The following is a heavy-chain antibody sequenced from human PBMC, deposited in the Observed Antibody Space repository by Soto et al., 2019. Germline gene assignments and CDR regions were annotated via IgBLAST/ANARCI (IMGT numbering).Heavy chain of an antibody. Sequence: GASVKVSCKASGYTFTSYYMHWVRQAPGQGLEWMGIIDPSGGSTSYAQKFQGRVTMTRDTSTSTVYMELSSLRSEDTAVYYCARAAAGTDDYYYYGMDVWGQGTTVTVSS. CDR3: ARAAAGTDDYYYYGMDV. D-gene: IGHD6-13*01. CDR2: IDPSGGST. CDR1: GYTFTSYY. V-gene: IGHV1-46*01. J-gene: IGHJ6*02.